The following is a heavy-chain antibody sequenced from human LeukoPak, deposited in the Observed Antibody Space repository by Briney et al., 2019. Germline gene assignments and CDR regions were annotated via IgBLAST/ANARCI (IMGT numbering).Heavy chain of an antibody. V-gene: IGHV1-2*02. J-gene: IGHJ4*02. CDR2: INPNSGGT. D-gene: IGHD5-18*01. CDR3: ARFGLYSYGQYYFDY. Sequence: ASVKVSCKASGYTFTGYYMHWVRQAPGQGLEWMGWINPNSGGTNYAQKFQGRVTTTRDTSISTAYMELSRLRSDDTAVYYCARFGLYSYGQYYFDYWGQGTLVTVSS. CDR1: GYTFTGYY.